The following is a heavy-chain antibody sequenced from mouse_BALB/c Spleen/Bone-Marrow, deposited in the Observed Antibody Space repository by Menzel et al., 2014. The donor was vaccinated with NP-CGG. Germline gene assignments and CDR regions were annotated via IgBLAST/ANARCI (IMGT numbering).Heavy chain of an antibody. J-gene: IGHJ1*01. CDR2: IWRGGST. Sequence: VMLVESGPGLVQPSQSLSITCTVSGFSLSSYGVHWVRQSPGKGLEWLGVIWRGGSTDYNAAFMSRLSITKDNSKGQVFFKMNSLQADDTAIYYCAKNGNWYFDVWGAGTTVTVSS. CDR1: GFSLSSYG. V-gene: IGHV2-5*01. D-gene: IGHD1-1*02. CDR3: AKNGNWYFDV.